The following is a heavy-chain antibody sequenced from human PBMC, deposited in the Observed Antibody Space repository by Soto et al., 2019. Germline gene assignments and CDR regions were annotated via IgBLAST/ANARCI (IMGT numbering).Heavy chain of an antibody. CDR1: GFTLSGND. CDR2: MSYDGSNQ. CDR3: AKGPHYYGSASYSPDPVY. D-gene: IGHD3-10*01. V-gene: IGHV3-30*18. J-gene: IGHJ4*02. Sequence: PGGSLRLSCAASGFTLSGNDMHWVRQAPGKGPEWVAVMSYDGSNQYYGDSVKGRFTISRDTSKSTLYFQMNSLRTEDTAVYYCAKGPHYYGSASYSPDPVYWGQGTLVTVSS.